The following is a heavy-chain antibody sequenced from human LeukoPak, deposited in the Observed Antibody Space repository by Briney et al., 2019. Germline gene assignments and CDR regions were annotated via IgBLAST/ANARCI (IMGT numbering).Heavy chain of an antibody. CDR3: ARGLRNTDTFDI. V-gene: IGHV3-33*01. Sequence: PGRSLRVSCAASGFIFSNYGMHWVRQAPGKGLEWVAVIWYDGSNKYYADSVKGRFTTSRDNSKNTVYLQMNSLRAEDTAVYYCARGLRNTDTFDIWGQGTMVTVSS. CDR2: IWYDGSNK. J-gene: IGHJ3*02. CDR1: GFIFSNYG.